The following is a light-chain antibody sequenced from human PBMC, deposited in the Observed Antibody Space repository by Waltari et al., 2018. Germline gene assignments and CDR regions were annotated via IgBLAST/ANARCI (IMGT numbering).Light chain of an antibody. J-gene: IGLJ2*01. Sequence: QLVLTQSPSFSASLGASVRLTCTLSSGHSTYAIAWHQQQPEKGPRYLMKIKSDGTYSKGDGIPDRFSGSSSGAERYLTISSLQSEDEADYYCQTWSIGVVFGGGTKVTVL. CDR2: IKSDGTY. V-gene: IGLV4-69*01. CDR3: QTWSIGVV. CDR1: SGHSTYA.